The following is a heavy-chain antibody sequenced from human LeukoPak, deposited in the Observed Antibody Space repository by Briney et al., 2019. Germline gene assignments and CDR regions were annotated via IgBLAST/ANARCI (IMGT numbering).Heavy chain of an antibody. J-gene: IGHJ4*02. Sequence: ATLSLTGTVSGGSISNYYWSWVRPAPRKGLEWVSAISVSGGSTYYADSVKGRFTISRDNSKNTLYLQMNSVRAEDTAVYYCAKDPSIAVAGSFDYWGQGTLVTVSS. D-gene: IGHD6-19*01. V-gene: IGHV3-23*01. CDR3: AKDPSIAVAGSFDY. CDR1: GGSISNYY. CDR2: ISVSGGST.